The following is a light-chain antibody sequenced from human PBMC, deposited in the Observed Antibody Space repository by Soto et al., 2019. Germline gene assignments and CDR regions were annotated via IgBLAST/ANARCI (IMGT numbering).Light chain of an antibody. J-gene: IGLJ2*01. V-gene: IGLV2-23*03. CDR2: EGR. CDR1: SSDVGSYNL. Sequence: QSALTQPASVSGSPGQSITISCTGTSSDVGSYNLVSWYQQHPGKAPKLMIYEGRKRPSGVSNRFSGSKSGNTASLTISGLQAEDEADYYCCSYAGSNAIHVVFGGGTKLTVL. CDR3: CSYAGSNAIHVV.